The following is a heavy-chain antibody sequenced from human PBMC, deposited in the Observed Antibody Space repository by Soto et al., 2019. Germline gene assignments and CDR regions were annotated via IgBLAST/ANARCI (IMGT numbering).Heavy chain of an antibody. CDR1: GLTYSSYG. J-gene: IGHJ4*02. D-gene: IGHD1-7*01. Sequence: PGGSMRLSCAASGLTYSSYGMHWVRQAQGKGLEWVAVIWYDGSNKYYADSVKGRFTISRDNYKNTLYLQMNSLRAEDTAVYYCARGGSNWNYEGLDYWGQGTLVTVSS. CDR3: ARGGSNWNYEGLDY. CDR2: IWYDGSNK. V-gene: IGHV3-33*01.